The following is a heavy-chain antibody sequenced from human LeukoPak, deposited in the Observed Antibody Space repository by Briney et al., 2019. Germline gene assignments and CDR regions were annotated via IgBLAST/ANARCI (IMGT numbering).Heavy chain of an antibody. D-gene: IGHD1-26*01. V-gene: IGHV3-73*01. CDR3: TRLRGVGDQDDY. J-gene: IGHJ4*02. CDR2: ISTKPNNYVT. CDR1: GFTFSASA. Sequence: GGSLKLSCVASGFTFSASAMHWVRQASGKGLEWVGRISTKPNNYVTAYTASVKGRFTISRDDSKNTACLQMNSLNAEDTAVYYCTRLRGVGDQDDYWGQAALVTVSS.